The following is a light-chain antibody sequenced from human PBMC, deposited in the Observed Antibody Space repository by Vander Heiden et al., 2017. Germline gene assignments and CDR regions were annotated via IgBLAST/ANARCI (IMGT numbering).Light chain of an antibody. V-gene: IGLV3-19*01. CDR3: NSRDSSGNQRV. CDR1: SLRSYY. J-gene: IGLJ3*02. Sequence: SSELTQDPAVSVALGQTVRITCQGDSLRSYYASWYQQKPGQAPVLVIYGKNNRPSGIPDRFSGSSSGNTASLTITGAQAEDEADYYCNSRDSSGNQRVFGGGTKL. CDR2: GKN.